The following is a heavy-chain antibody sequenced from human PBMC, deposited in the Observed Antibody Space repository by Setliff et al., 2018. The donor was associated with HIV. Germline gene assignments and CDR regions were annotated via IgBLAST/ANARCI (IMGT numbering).Heavy chain of an antibody. D-gene: IGHD3-10*01. Sequence: ASVKVSCKASGYTFISYAIHWVHQAPGQSLEWMGWINVCKGNTKYAEDLQGRVTITRDTSPSTAYMELNSLRSEDMAVYYCATAPHDGLPWFGGGFFDIWGQGTMVTVSS. CDR3: ATAPHDGLPWFGGGFFDI. J-gene: IGHJ3*02. V-gene: IGHV1-3*03. CDR1: GYTFISYA. CDR2: INVCKGNT.